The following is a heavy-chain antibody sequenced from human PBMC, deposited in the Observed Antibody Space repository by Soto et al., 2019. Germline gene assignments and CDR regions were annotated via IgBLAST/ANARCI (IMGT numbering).Heavy chain of an antibody. CDR2: IYYSGST. J-gene: IGHJ6*02. V-gene: IGHV4-59*01. D-gene: IGHD5-12*01. CDR1: GGSISSYY. Sequence: SETLSLTCTVSGGSISSYYWSWIRQPPGKGLEWIGYIYYSGSTNYNPSLKSRVTISVDTSKNQFSLKLSSVTAADTAVYYCARASGYDSDYYYYGTDVWGQGTTVTVSS. CDR3: ARASGYDSDYYYYGTDV.